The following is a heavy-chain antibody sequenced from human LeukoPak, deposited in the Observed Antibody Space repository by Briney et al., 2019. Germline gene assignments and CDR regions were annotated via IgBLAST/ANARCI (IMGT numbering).Heavy chain of an antibody. D-gene: IGHD1-26*01. V-gene: IGHV3-43D*03. CDR2: ISWDGGST. CDR1: GFTFDDYA. CDR3: AKDSVATGGYYVDV. Sequence: GGSLRLSCAASGFTFDDYAMHWVRQAPGKGLEWVSLISWDGGSTYYADSVKGRFTISRDNSKNSLYLQMNSLRAEDTALYYCAKDSVATGGYYVDVWGKGTTVTVSS. J-gene: IGHJ6*03.